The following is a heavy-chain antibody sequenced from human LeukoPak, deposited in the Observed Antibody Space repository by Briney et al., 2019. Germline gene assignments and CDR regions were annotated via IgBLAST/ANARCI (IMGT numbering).Heavy chain of an antibody. CDR1: GFTVTTNY. J-gene: IGHJ4*02. D-gene: IGHD1-26*01. CDR3: ARRLEYSGSKGVFDY. CDR2: IYSGGYT. V-gene: IGHV3-66*01. Sequence: QTGGSLRLSCAASGFTVTTNYMTWVRQAPGKGLEWVSIIYSGGYTDYADSVKGRFTISRDNSKNTLDLQMNSLRPEDTAVYYCARRLEYSGSKGVFDYWGEGTLVTVSS.